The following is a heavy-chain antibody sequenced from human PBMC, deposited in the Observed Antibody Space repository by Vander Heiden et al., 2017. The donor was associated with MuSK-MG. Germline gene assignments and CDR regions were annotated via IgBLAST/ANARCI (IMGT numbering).Heavy chain of an antibody. CDR3: AIDSPSTMIAHAFDI. J-gene: IGHJ3*02. D-gene: IGHD3-22*01. CDR2: IYTSGST. Sequence: QVQLQESGPGLVKPSQTLSLTCTVSGGSISSGSYYWSWIRQPAGKGLEWIVRIYTSGSTNYNPSRKSRVTISVDTSKNQVSMKLSSVTAADTAVYYCAIDSPSTMIAHAFDIWGQGTMVTVYS. V-gene: IGHV4-61*02. CDR1: GGSISSGSYY.